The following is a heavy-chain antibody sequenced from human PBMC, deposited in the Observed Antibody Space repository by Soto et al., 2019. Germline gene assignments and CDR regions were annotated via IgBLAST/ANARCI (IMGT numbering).Heavy chain of an antibody. CDR2: IYSGGST. J-gene: IGHJ4*02. CDR3: ASPTYYDFWSGYEDGDY. Sequence: EVQLVESGGGLVQPGGSLRLSCAASGFTVSSNYMSWVSQAPGKGLEWVSVIYSGGSTYYADSVKGRFTISRDNSKNTLYLQMNSLRAEDTAVYYCASPTYYDFWSGYEDGDYWGQGTLVTVSS. CDR1: GFTVSSNY. D-gene: IGHD3-3*01. V-gene: IGHV3-66*01.